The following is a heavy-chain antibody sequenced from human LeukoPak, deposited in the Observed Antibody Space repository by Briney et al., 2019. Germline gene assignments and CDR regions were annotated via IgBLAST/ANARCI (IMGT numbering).Heavy chain of an antibody. CDR2: MYHNGST. CDR3: ARRTYSYALGHFDY. CDR1: GGSISSYSYY. D-gene: IGHD5-18*01. Sequence: SETLSLACTVSGGSISSYSYYWGWIRQPPGKGLEWIGSMYHNGSTYYNPSLKSRVTISVDTSKNQFSLRLSSVTATDTAVYYCARRTYSYALGHFDYWGQGTLVTVSS. V-gene: IGHV4-39*01. J-gene: IGHJ4*02.